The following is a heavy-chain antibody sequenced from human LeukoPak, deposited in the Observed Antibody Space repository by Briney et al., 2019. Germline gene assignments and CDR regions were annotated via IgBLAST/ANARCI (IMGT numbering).Heavy chain of an antibody. CDR3: ARDSQTGEVNY. V-gene: IGHV1-18*01. CDR1: GYTFTSYG. D-gene: IGHD7-27*01. J-gene: IGHJ4*02. Sequence: ASVKVSCKASGYTFTSYGVSWVRQAPGQGLEWMGWISAYNGNTNYAQKLQGRATMTTDTSTSTAYMELRSLRSDDTAVYYCARDSQTGEVNYWGQGTLVTVSS. CDR2: ISAYNGNT.